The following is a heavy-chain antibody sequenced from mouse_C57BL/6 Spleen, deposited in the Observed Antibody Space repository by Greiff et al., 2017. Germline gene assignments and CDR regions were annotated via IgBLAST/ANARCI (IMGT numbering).Heavy chain of an antibody. D-gene: IGHD2-3*01. CDR2: IDPNSGCT. J-gene: IGHJ3*01. CDR3: ARSGDGYRAWFAY. Sequence: QVQLQQPGAELVKPGASVKLSCKASGYTFTSYWMHWVKQRPGRGLELIGRIDPNSGCTTYNEKFKSKATLTVDKPSSTAYMQLSSLTSEDSAVYYCARSGDGYRAWFAYWGQGTLVTVSA. V-gene: IGHV1-72*01. CDR1: GYTFTSYW.